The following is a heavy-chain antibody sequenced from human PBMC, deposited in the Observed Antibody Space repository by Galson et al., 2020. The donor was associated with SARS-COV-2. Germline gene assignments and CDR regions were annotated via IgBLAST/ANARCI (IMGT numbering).Heavy chain of an antibody. D-gene: IGHD3-10*01. V-gene: IGHV4-39*01. CDR3: ARRPLRDPSGNYVDVFDI. CDR1: GGSIGSGDYY. Sequence: SETLSLSCAVSGGSIGSGDYYWAWIRQPPGKRLEWIGTMDYRGTTTYSPSLKSRVTISVDTSRKQFSLKVTSVTAADTAMYYCARRPLRDPSGNYVDVFDIWGQGTMVTVSS. CDR2: MDYRGTT. J-gene: IGHJ3*02.